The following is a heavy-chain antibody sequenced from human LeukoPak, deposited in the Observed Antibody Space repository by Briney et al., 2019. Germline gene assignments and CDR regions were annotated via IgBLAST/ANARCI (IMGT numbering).Heavy chain of an antibody. J-gene: IGHJ3*02. V-gene: IGHV1-2*02. CDR3: ARALGPSDAFDI. CDR1: GYTFTGYY. Sequence: ASVKVSCKASGYTFTGYYMHWVRQAPGQGLEWMGWINPNSGGTNYAQKFQGRVTITRDTSTSTAYMELSRLRSDDTAVYYCARALGPSDAFDIWGQGTMVTVSS. D-gene: IGHD3-16*01. CDR2: INPNSGGT.